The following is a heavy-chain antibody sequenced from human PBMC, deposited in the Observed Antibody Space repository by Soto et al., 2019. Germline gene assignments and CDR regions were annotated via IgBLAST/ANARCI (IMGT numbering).Heavy chain of an antibody. Sequence: GGSLRLSCAASGFTFSSYSMNWVRQAPGKGLEWVSSISTSDTYIYYADSVKGRFTINPDTSKNQFSLQLNSVTPEDTAVYYCARVRFEQQMSHFDYWGQGILVTVSS. CDR1: GFTFSSYS. V-gene: IGHV3-21*01. D-gene: IGHD6-13*01. CDR2: ISTSDTYI. J-gene: IGHJ4*02. CDR3: ARVRFEQQMSHFDY.